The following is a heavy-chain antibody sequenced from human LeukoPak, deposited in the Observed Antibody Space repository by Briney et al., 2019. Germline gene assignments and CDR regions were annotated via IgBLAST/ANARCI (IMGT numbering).Heavy chain of an antibody. J-gene: IGHJ4*01. CDR1: GDSISSTSYY. Sequence: SETLSLTCTVSGDSISSTSYYWDWIRQPPGKGLEWIGSIYNSGTTYYNPSLKSRVTISVDTSKNQFSLKVSSVTAADTAVYYCASRVYGLGSFNYWGQGTLVTVSS. V-gene: IGHV4-39*01. D-gene: IGHD3-10*01. CDR2: IYNSGTT. CDR3: ASRVYGLGSFNY.